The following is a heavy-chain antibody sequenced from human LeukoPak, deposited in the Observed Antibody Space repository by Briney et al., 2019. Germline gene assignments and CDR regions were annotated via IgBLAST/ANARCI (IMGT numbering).Heavy chain of an antibody. D-gene: IGHD3-3*01. J-gene: IGHJ4*02. CDR3: ARRANYDFWSGLLY. CDR2: INHSGST. Sequence: SETLSLTCAVYGGSFSGYYWSWIRQPPGKGLEWIGEINHSGSTNYNPSLKGRVTISVDTSKNQFSLKLSSVTAADTAVYYCARRANYDFWSGLLYWGQGTLVTVSS. V-gene: IGHV4-34*01. CDR1: GGSFSGYY.